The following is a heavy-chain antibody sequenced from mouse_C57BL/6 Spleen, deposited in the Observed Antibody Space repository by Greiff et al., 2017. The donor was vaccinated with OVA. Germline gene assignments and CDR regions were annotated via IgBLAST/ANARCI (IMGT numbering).Heavy chain of an antibody. V-gene: IGHV1-69*01. CDR1: GYTFTSYW. J-gene: IGHJ4*01. CDR3: ASLYYGSRGLLRDYYAMDY. Sequence: QVQLQQSGAELVMPGASVKLSCKASGYTFTSYWMHWVKQRPGQGLEWIGEIDPSDSYTNYNQKFKGKSTLTVDKSSSTAYMQLSSLTSEDSAVYYCASLYYGSRGLLRDYYAMDYWGQGTSVTVSS. D-gene: IGHD1-1*01. CDR2: IDPSDSYT.